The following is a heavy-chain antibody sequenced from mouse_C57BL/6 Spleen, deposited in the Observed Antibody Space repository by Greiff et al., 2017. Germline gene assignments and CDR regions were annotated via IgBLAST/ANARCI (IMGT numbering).Heavy chain of an antibody. CDR3: ARGEGYDAMDY. J-gene: IGHJ4*01. CDR2: IDPSDSYT. CDR1: GYTFTSYW. Sequence: QVQLQQSGAELVRPGTSVKLSCKASGYTFTSYWMHWVKQRPGQGLEWIGVIDPSDSYTNYNQKFKGKATLTVDTSSSTAYMQLSSLTSEDSAVYYCARGEGYDAMDYWGQGTSVTVSS. V-gene: IGHV1-59*01.